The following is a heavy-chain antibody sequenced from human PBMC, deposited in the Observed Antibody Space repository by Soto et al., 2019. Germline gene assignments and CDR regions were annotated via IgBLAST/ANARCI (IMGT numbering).Heavy chain of an antibody. J-gene: IGHJ4*02. CDR3: TLAGNYYGSGGVY. Sequence: PGGSLRLSCAASGFTFSHAWMSWVRQAPGKGLEWVGRIKNKADGGATDYAAPVKGRFTISRDDSKNTLYLQMNSLKTEDTAAYYCTLAGNYYGSGGVYWGQGAQVTVSS. V-gene: IGHV3-15*01. CDR1: GFTFSHAW. CDR2: IKNKADGGAT. D-gene: IGHD3-10*01.